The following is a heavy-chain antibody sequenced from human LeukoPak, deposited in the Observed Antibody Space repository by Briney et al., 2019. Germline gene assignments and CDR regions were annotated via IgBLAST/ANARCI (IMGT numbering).Heavy chain of an antibody. Sequence: PSETLSLTCTVSGGSISSSSYYWGWIRQPPGKGLEWIGYIYYTGNTNYNPSLKSRVTISVDTSKNQFSLKLSSVTAADTAVYYCARGLWGPAPVYYYYMDVWGKGTTVTVSS. CDR1: GGSISSSSYY. D-gene: IGHD3-16*01. V-gene: IGHV4-61*05. J-gene: IGHJ6*03. CDR2: IYYTGNT. CDR3: ARGLWGPAPVYYYYMDV.